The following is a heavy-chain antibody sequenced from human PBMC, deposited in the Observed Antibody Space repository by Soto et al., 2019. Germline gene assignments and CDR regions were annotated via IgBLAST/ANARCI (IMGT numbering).Heavy chain of an antibody. V-gene: IGHV4-34*01. J-gene: IGHJ4*02. D-gene: IGHD2-8*01. CDR1: GGSFSGYY. CDR3: ARRVVHAF. CDR2: INHSGST. Sequence: SETLSLTCAVYGGSFSGYYWSWIRQPPGKGLEWIGEINHSGSTNYNPSLKSRVTISVDTSKNQFSLKLSSVTAADTAVYYCARRVVHAFWAQGTLVTGSS.